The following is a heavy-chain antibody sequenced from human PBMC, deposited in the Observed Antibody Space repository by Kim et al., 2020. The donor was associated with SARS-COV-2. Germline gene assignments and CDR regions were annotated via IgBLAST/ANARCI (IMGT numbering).Heavy chain of an antibody. Sequence: GGSLRLSCAASGFTFSDYYMSWIRQAPGKGLEWVSYISSSSSYTNYADSVKGRFTISRDNAKNSLYLQMNSLRAEDTAVYYCARVRFEPTTPVPDLGFGELLYSNHWFDPWGQGTLVTVSS. CDR3: ARVRFEPTTPVPDLGFGELLYSNHWFDP. D-gene: IGHD3-10*01. V-gene: IGHV3-11*06. CDR2: ISSSSSYT. J-gene: IGHJ5*02. CDR1: GFTFSDYY.